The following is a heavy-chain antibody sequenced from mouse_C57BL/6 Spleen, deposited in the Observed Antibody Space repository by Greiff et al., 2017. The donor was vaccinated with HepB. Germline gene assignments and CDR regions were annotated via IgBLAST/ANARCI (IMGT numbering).Heavy chain of an antibody. V-gene: IGHV5-16*01. CDR3: ARGGYYSHWYFDV. CDR1: GFTFSHYY. J-gene: IGHJ1*03. Sequence: EVKLMESEGGLVQPGSSMKLSCTASGFTFSHYYMAWVRQVPEKGLEWVANINYDGSSTYYLDSLKSRFIISRDNAKNILYLQMSSLKSEDTATYYCARGGYYSHWYFDVWGTGTTVTVSS. CDR2: INYDGSST. D-gene: IGHD2-12*01.